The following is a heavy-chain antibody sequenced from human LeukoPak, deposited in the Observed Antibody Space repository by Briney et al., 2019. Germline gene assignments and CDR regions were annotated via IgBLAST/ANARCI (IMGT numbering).Heavy chain of an antibody. CDR2: MNPNSGNT. CDR3: ARGIPPYYDILTGYYTHDY. CDR1: GYTFTSYD. D-gene: IGHD3-9*01. Sequence: ASVKVSCKASGYTFTSYDINWVRQATGQGLEWMGWMNPNSGNTGYAQKFQGRVTMIRNTSISTAYMELSSLRSEDTAVYYCARGIPPYYDILTGYYTHDYWGQGTLVTVSS. J-gene: IGHJ4*02. V-gene: IGHV1-8*01.